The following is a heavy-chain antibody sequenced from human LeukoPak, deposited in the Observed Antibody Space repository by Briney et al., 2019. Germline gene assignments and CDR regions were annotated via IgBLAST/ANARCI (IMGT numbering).Heavy chain of an antibody. D-gene: IGHD6-13*01. V-gene: IGHV1-69*04. CDR1: GGTFSSYA. CDR3: ARARGPSYSSSWYSPVSYYFDY. J-gene: IGHJ4*01. Sequence: SVKVSCKASGGTFSSYAISWVRQAPGQGLEWMGRIIPILGIANYAQKFQGRVTITADKSTSTAYMELSSLRSEDTAVYYCARARGPSYSSSWYSPVSYYFDYWGQGTLVTVSS. CDR2: IIPILGIA.